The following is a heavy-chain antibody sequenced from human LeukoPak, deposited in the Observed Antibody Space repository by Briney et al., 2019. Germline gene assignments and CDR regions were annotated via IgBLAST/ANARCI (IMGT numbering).Heavy chain of an antibody. CDR2: ISSSGRSI. Sequence: GGSLRLSCAASGFTFNIYEMNWVRQAPGKGPEWISYISSSGRSIYYADSVKGRFTISRDNAKNSLYLQMNSLRAEDTALYYCARVRYSSSPGYYYYMDVWGKGTTVTVSS. CDR3: ARVRYSSSPGYYYYMDV. J-gene: IGHJ6*03. V-gene: IGHV3-48*03. D-gene: IGHD6-6*01. CDR1: GFTFNIYE.